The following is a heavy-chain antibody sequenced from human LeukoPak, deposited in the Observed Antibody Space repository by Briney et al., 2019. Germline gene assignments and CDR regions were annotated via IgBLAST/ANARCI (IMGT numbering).Heavy chain of an antibody. CDR1: GFSFSSYA. Sequence: GGSLRLSCAGSGFSFSSYAMHWVRQAPGKGLEWVALISYDGSNKDYADSVKGRITISRDNSKNTLYLQMNRLRTEDTAVYYCARHTVTTDLAFDYWGQGTLVTVSS. V-gene: IGHV3-30-3*01. D-gene: IGHD4-17*01. CDR3: ARHTVTTDLAFDY. J-gene: IGHJ4*02. CDR2: ISYDGSNK.